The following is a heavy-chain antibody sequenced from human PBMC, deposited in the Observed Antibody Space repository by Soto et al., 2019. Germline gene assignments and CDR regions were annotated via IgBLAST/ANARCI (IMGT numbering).Heavy chain of an antibody. CDR1: GDTFSSYA. CDR2: IIPIFGTA. J-gene: IGHJ4*02. V-gene: IGHV1-69*06. CDR3: ARGWYYYDSSGYAFDY. Sequence: SVKVSCKASGDTFSSYAISWVRQAPGQGLEWMGGIIPIFGTANYAQKFKGRVTITADKSTSTAYMELISLRSEDTAMYYCARGWYYYDSSGYAFDYWGKGTQVTVS. D-gene: IGHD3-22*01.